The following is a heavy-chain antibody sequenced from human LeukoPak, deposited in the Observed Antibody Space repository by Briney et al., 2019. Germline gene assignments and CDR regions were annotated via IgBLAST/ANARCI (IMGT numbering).Heavy chain of an antibody. J-gene: IGHJ6*03. V-gene: IGHV4-4*02. Sequence: PSETLSLTCAVSGGSISSSNWWSWVRQPPGKGLEWIGEIYHSGSTNYNPSLKSRVTISVDKSKNQFSLKLSSVTAADTAVYYCARVANDYYDSSGYYLDPYYYYYYMDVWGKGTTVTISS. CDR2: IYHSGST. D-gene: IGHD3-22*01. CDR3: ARVANDYYDSSGYYLDPYYYYYYMDV. CDR1: GGSISSSNW.